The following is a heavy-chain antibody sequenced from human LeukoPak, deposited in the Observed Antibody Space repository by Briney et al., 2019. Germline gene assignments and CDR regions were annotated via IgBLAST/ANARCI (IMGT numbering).Heavy chain of an antibody. V-gene: IGHV1-46*01. CDR2: INPSGGST. J-gene: IGHJ5*02. Sequence: GASVKVSCKTSGYTFTTYAISWVRQAPGQGLEWMGIINPSGGSTSYAQKFQGRVTMTRDTSTSTVYMELSSLRSEDTAVYYCARDDGYCSSTSCYGNWFDPWGQGTLVTVSS. CDR3: ARDDGYCSSTSCYGNWFDP. CDR1: GYTFTTYA. D-gene: IGHD2-2*03.